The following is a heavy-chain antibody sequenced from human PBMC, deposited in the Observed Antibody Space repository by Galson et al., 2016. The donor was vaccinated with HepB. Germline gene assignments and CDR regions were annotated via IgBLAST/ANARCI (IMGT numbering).Heavy chain of an antibody. V-gene: IGHV1-46*01. J-gene: IGHJ4*02. CDR3: AKLTENYYDSSGYFDY. D-gene: IGHD3-22*01. CDR1: GYTFIHFY. CDR2: INPTGGMA. Sequence: SVKVYCKASGYTFIHFYMHWVRQAPGQGLEWMAMINPTGGMATYAQKFQGRVTVTRDTSTSTVYMELKSLKSDDTAVYYCAKLTENYYDSSGYFDYWGQGTLVTVSS.